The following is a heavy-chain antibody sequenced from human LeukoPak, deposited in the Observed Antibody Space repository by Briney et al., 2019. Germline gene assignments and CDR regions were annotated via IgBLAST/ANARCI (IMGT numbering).Heavy chain of an antibody. CDR3: ARGVSSWYKDPFDS. CDR1: GFTFSRFT. D-gene: IGHD6-13*01. CDR2: ISGSDSST. Sequence: GGSLRLSCAASGFTFSRFTINWVRQAPGKGLEWVSGISGSDSSTYYADSVKGRFTISRDNSKNTLYLQMNSLRAEDTAVYFCARGVSSWYKDPFDSWGQGTLVTVSS. V-gene: IGHV3-23*01. J-gene: IGHJ4*02.